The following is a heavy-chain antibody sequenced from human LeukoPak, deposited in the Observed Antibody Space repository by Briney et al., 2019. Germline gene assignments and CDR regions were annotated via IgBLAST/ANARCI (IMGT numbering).Heavy chain of an antibody. CDR1: GFTFSAYW. Sequence: GGSLRLSCAASGFTFSAYWMSCVRQAPGKGLEWVANIKQDGSEKYYVDSVKGRLTISRDNAKNSLYLQMNSLRAEDTAVYYCARLYCSGGSCYFDAFDIWGQGTMATVSS. J-gene: IGHJ3*02. V-gene: IGHV3-7*01. CDR2: IKQDGSEK. CDR3: ARLYCSGGSCYFDAFDI. D-gene: IGHD2-15*01.